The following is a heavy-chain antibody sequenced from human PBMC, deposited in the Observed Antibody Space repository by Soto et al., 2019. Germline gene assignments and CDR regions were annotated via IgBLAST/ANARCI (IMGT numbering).Heavy chain of an antibody. V-gene: IGHV4-59*01. CDR2: IYYSGST. CDR1: GGSISSYY. CDR3: ARIVSRRDWFDP. J-gene: IGHJ5*02. D-gene: IGHD1-26*01. Sequence: SETLSLTCTVSGGSISSYYWSWIRQPPGKGLEWIGYIYYSGSTNYNPSLKSRVTISVDTSKNQFSLKLSSVTAADTAVYYCARIVSRRDWFDPWGQGTLVTVSS.